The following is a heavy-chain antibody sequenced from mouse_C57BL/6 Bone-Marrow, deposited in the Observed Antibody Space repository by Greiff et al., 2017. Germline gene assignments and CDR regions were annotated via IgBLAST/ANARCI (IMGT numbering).Heavy chain of an antibody. CDR3: AIPYYGSPDY. V-gene: IGHV1-7*01. D-gene: IGHD1-1*01. Sequence: QVHVKQSGAELAKPGASVKLSCKASGYTFTSYWMHWVKQRPGQGLEWIGYINPSSGYTKYNQKFKDKATLTADKSSSTAYMQLSSLTYEDSAVYYCAIPYYGSPDYWGQGTTLTVSS. J-gene: IGHJ2*01. CDR2: INPSSGYT. CDR1: GYTFTSYW.